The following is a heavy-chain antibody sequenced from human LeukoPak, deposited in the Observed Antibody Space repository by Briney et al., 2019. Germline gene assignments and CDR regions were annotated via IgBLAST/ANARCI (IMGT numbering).Heavy chain of an antibody. CDR2: FSAYNGNT. CDR1: GYTFTSYG. V-gene: IGHV1-18*01. Sequence: GASVKVSCKASGYTFTSYGISRVRQAPGQGLEWMGWFSAYNGNTYYAQNLQGRVTMTTDTSTSTAYMELRSLRSDDTAVYYCARAPGIVVPNSDYWGQGTLVTVSS. CDR3: ARAPGIVVPNSDY. D-gene: IGHD3-22*01. J-gene: IGHJ4*02.